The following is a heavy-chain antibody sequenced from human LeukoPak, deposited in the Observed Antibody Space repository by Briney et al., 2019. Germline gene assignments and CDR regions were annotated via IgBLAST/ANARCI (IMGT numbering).Heavy chain of an antibody. V-gene: IGHV3-21*01. J-gene: IGHJ4*02. CDR3: ARDPPNDY. CDR1: GFSVRNNY. Sequence: PGGSLRLSCVVSGFSVRNNYVSWVRQAPGKGLEWISSLSSRSTYIYYADSVKGRFTISRDNAKNSLYLQMNSLRAEDTAVYYCARDPPNDYWGQGTLVTVSS. CDR2: LSSRSTYI.